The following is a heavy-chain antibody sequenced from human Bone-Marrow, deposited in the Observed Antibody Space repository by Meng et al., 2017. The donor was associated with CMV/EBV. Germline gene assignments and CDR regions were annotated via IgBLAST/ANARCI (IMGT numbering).Heavy chain of an antibody. D-gene: IGHD3-10*01. CDR1: GFTFSSYA. V-gene: IGHV3-23*01. J-gene: IGHJ6*02. CDR2: ISGSGGST. CDR3: ARGKGHFGDELPYYYSVDA. Sequence: GESLKISCAASGFTFSSYAMSWVRQAPGKGLEWVSAISGSGGSTYYADSVKGRFTISRDNSKNTLYLQMNSLRDEDTAVYYCARGKGHFGDELPYYYSVDAWGQGTTVTVSS.